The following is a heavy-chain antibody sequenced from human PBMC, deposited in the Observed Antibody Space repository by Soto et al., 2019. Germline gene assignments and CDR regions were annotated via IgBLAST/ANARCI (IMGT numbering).Heavy chain of an antibody. D-gene: IGHD5-12*01. Sequence: GESLKISCKGSGYSFTDYWIGWVRQMPGKGLEWMGIIYPGDPDTRYSPSFQGQVTISADKSISTAYLQWSSLKASDTAMYYCARRGRQEMATRGWFDPWGQGTLVTVSS. J-gene: IGHJ5*02. CDR3: ARRGRQEMATRGWFDP. CDR1: GYSFTDYW. V-gene: IGHV5-51*01. CDR2: IYPGDPDT.